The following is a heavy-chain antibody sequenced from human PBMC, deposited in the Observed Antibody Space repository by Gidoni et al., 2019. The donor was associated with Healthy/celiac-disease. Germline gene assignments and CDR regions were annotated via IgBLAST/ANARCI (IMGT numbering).Heavy chain of an antibody. J-gene: IGHJ6*02. CDR3: ARFDGGLDSSGYAYYYYYGMDV. CDR2: ISSSSSTI. Sequence: EVQLVESGGGLVQPGGSLRPSCAASGFTFSSYSMNWVRQAPGKGLEWVSYISSSSSTIYYADSVKGRFTISRDNAKNSLYLQMNSLRAEDTAVYYCARFDGGLDSSGYAYYYYYGMDVWGQGTTVTVSS. V-gene: IGHV3-48*01. CDR1: GFTFSSYS. D-gene: IGHD3-22*01.